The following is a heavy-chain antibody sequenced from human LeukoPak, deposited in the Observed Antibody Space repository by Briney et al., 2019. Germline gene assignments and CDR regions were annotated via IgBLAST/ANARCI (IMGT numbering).Heavy chain of an antibody. CDR2: ISSSSSYI. D-gene: IGHD6-13*01. J-gene: IGHJ4*02. V-gene: IGHV3-21*01. Sequence: GGSLRLSCAASGFTFSSYSMNWVRQAPGTGLEWVSSISSSSSYIYYADSVKGRFTISRDNAKNSLYLQMNSLRAEDTAVYYCARDCIAAAGTVDYWGQGTLVTVSS. CDR3: ARDCIAAAGTVDY. CDR1: GFTFSSYS.